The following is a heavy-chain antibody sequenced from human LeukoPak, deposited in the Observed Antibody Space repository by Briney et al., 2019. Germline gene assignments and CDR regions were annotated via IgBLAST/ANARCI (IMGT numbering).Heavy chain of an antibody. V-gene: IGHV3-11*01. D-gene: IGHD6-19*01. Sequence: GGSLRLSCAASGFTFSDYYMSWIRQAPGKGLECVSYISSSGSTIYYADSVKGRFTISRDNAKNSLYLQMNSLRAEDTAVYYCARVVKQWLGHHFDYWGQGTLVTVSS. CDR1: GFTFSDYY. J-gene: IGHJ4*02. CDR2: ISSSGSTI. CDR3: ARVVKQWLGHHFDY.